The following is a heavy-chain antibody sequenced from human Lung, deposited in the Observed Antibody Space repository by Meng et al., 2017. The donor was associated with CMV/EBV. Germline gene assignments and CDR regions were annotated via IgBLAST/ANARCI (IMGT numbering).Heavy chain of an antibody. J-gene: IGHJ5*02. D-gene: IGHD2-2*01. CDR3: ARSDIVVVPAARNWFDP. Sequence: SXXVSXXASGGTFSSYAISWVRQAPGQGLEWMGGIIPILGIANYAQKFQGRVTITADKSTSTAYMELSSLRSEDTAVYYCARSDIVVVPAARNWFDPWGQGXLLTVSS. CDR1: GGTFSSYA. CDR2: IIPILGIA. V-gene: IGHV1-69*10.